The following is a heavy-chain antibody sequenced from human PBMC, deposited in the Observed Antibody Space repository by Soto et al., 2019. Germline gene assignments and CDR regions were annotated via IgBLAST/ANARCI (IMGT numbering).Heavy chain of an antibody. CDR1: GGSISSGGYY. CDR3: ARGWARSGFDS. J-gene: IGHJ4*02. CDR2: IYYSGST. V-gene: IGHV4-30-4*08. Sequence: TLSLTCTVSGGSISSGGYYWSWIRQHPGKGLEWIGYIYYSGSTYYNPSLKSRITINPDTSKNQISLQLSSVTPEDTAVYYCARGWARSGFDSWGQGTLVTVSS.